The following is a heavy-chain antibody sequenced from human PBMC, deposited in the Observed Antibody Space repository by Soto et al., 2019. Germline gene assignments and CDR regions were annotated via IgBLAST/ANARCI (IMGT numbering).Heavy chain of an antibody. D-gene: IGHD6-13*01. CDR2: IYYSGTT. CDR3: ASPKIALYTWFNP. V-gene: IGHV4-39*01. CDR1: GGSMSSSSYY. J-gene: IGHJ5*02. Sequence: SETLSLTCTVSGGSMSSSSYYWGWIRQPPGKGLEWIGSIYYSGTTYYNPSLKSRVTISVDTSKNQFSLNLSSVTAADTAVYYCASPKIALYTWFNPWGQGTLVTVSS.